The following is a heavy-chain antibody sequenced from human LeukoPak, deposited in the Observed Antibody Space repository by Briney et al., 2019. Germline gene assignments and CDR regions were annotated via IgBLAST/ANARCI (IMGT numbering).Heavy chain of an antibody. CDR2: ISYDGSNK. Sequence: GRSLRLSCAASGFTFSSYGMHWVRQAPGKGLEWVAVISYDGSNKYYADSVKGRFTISRDNSKNTLYLQMNSLRAEDTAVYYCAKLEWLASLYGMDVWGQGTTVTVSS. CDR3: AKLEWLASLYGMDV. V-gene: IGHV3-30*18. D-gene: IGHD3-3*01. CDR1: GFTFSSYG. J-gene: IGHJ6*02.